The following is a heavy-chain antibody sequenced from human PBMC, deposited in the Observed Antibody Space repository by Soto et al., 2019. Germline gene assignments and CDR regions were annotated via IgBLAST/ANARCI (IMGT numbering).Heavy chain of an antibody. V-gene: IGHV1-18*01. CDR3: AREGQQLRVSYYGMDV. Sequence: GASVTVSCQASGYTFTSYGISWVRQAPGQGLEWMGWISAYNGNTNYAQKLQGRVTMTTDTSTSTAYMELRSLRSDDTAVYYCAREGQQLRVSYYGMDVWGQGTTVTVSS. D-gene: IGHD6-13*01. J-gene: IGHJ6*02. CDR1: GYTFTSYG. CDR2: ISAYNGNT.